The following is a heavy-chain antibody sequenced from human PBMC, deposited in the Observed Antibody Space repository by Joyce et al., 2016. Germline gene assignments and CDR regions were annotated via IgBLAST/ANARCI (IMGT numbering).Heavy chain of an antibody. CDR1: GGSIPGYY. D-gene: IGHD3-3*01. Sequence: QVQLQESGPGLVKPSETLSLTCTVSGGSIPGYYWSWIRQSPGKGLEWLGYIHYSGNTKYNPSLKSRGTISVETSKNQLSLNLGSVSAADTAVYFCARGFGVVINFDYWGQGILVTVSS. CDR2: IHYSGNT. V-gene: IGHV4-59*01. CDR3: ARGFGVVINFDY. J-gene: IGHJ4*02.